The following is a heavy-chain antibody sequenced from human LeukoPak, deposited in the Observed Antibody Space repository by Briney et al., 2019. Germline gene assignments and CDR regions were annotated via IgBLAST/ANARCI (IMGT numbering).Heavy chain of an antibody. CDR3: ARLTYYYDSSVDWFDP. J-gene: IGHJ5*02. Sequence: RPSETLSLTCTVSGGSISSYYWSWIRQPPGKGLEWIGYIYYSGSTNYNPSLKSRVTISVDTSKNQFSLKLSSVTAVDTAVYYCARLTYYYDSSVDWFDPWGQGTLVTVSS. CDR2: IYYSGST. V-gene: IGHV4-59*08. CDR1: GGSISSYY. D-gene: IGHD3-22*01.